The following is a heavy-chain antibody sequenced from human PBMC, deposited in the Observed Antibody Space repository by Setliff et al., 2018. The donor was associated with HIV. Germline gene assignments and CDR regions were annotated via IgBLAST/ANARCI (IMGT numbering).Heavy chain of an antibody. CDR3: ASFSGYIDWSTHNWFDP. J-gene: IGHJ5*02. D-gene: IGHD3-9*01. CDR2: INTNTGKP. V-gene: IGHV7-4-1*02. CDR1: GYTFRSYG. Sequence: ASVKVSCKASGYTFRSYGINWVRQAPGQGLEWMGWINTNTGKPTYAQGFTGRYVFSLDTSVSAAYLQINSLKAEDSAVYYCASFSGYIDWSTHNWFDPWGQGTLVTVTA.